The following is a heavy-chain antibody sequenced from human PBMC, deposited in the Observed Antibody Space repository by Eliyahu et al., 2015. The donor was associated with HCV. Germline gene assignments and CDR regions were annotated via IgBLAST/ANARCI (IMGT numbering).Heavy chain of an antibody. D-gene: IGHD6-19*01. V-gene: IGHV1-3*01. CDR1: GYTFSTYV. CDR2: INAGNGNT. CDR3: AKDLSYGSGWPFDY. Sequence: QVQLVQSGAEVKKPGASVKVSCKASGYTFSTYVMHWVRQAPGQRLEWMGWINAGNGNTKYSQKFQGRVTFTRDTSASTAYMELSSLSSEDTAVYYCAKDLSYGSGWPFDYWGQGTLVTVSS. J-gene: IGHJ4*02.